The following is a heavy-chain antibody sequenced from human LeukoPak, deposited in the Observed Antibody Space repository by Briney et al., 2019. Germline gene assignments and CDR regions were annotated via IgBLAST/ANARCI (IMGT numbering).Heavy chain of an antibody. CDR1: GGSISSGGYY. Sequence: PSETLSLTCTVSGGSISSGGYYWSWIRQHPGKGLEWSGYIYYSGSTYYNPSLKSRVTISVDTSKNQFSLKLSSVTAADTAVYYCARVASSGYDFWTYFDYWGQGTLVTVSS. CDR3: ARVASSGYDFWTYFDY. CDR2: IYYSGST. D-gene: IGHD5-12*01. V-gene: IGHV4-31*03. J-gene: IGHJ4*02.